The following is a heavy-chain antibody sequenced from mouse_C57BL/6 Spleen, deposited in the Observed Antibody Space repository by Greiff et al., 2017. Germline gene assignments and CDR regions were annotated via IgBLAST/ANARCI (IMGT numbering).Heavy chain of an antibody. CDR2: INPNNGGT. D-gene: IGHD2-2*01. J-gene: IGHJ4*01. V-gene: IGHV1-18*01. Sequence: VQLQQSGPELVKPGASVKIPCKASGYTFTDYNMDWVKQSHGKSLEWIGDINPNNGGTIYNQKFKGKATLTVDKSSSTAYMELRSLTSEDTAVYYCAKRNGYYDAMDYWGQGTSVTVSS. CDR1: GYTFTDYN. CDR3: AKRNGYYDAMDY.